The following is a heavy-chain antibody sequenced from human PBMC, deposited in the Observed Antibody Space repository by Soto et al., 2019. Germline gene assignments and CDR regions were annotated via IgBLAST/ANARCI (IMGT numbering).Heavy chain of an antibody. CDR2: IHPSRDST. CDR1: GFTFSDYV. CDR3: ARDRIVVVPVDYYYYYYMDV. V-gene: IGHV3-23*01. J-gene: IGHJ6*03. D-gene: IGHD2-2*01. Sequence: GGSLRLSCAASGFTFSDYVMSWVRQAPGKGLEWVSDIHPSRDSTNYADSVQGRFTVSRDNSKNTLYLQMKSLRPEDTAVYYCARDRIVVVPVDYYYYYYMDVWGKGTTVTVSS.